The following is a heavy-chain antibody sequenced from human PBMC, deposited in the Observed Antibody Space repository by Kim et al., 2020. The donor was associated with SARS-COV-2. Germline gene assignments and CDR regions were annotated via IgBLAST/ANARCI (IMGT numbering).Heavy chain of an antibody. Sequence: RYSPSFQGQVTISADKSISTAYLQWSSLKASDTAMYYCARPLHLTAPIDYWGQGTLVTVSS. CDR3: ARPLHLTAPIDY. J-gene: IGHJ4*02. D-gene: IGHD2-21*02. V-gene: IGHV5-51*01.